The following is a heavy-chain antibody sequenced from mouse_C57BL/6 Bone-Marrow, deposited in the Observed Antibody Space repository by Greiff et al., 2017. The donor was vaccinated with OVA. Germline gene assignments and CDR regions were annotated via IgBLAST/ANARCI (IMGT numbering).Heavy chain of an antibody. J-gene: IGHJ3*01. CDR3: TTDYYGSSLAWFAY. Sequence: VQLQQPGAELVRPGASVKLSCTASGFTFTDDYMHWVKQRPEQGLEWIGWLDPDNGGTTYASKFQGKATITADTSSNTAYLQLSSLTSEDTAVYYCTTDYYGSSLAWFAYWDRGTLVTVSA. CDR2: LDPDNGGT. CDR1: GFTFTDDY. V-gene: IGHV14-4*01. D-gene: IGHD1-1*01.